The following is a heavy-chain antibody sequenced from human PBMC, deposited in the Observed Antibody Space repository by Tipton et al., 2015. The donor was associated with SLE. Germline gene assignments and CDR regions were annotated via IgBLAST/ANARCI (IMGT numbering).Heavy chain of an antibody. CDR1: GFTFSDYY. V-gene: IGHV3-11*01. Sequence: GPLRLSCAASGFTFSDYYMSWIRQAPGKGLEWVSYISSSGSTIYYADSVKGRFTISRDNSKNTLYLQMNSLRAEDTAVYYCARDLTNSGLDHWGQGTLVTVSS. CDR3: ARDLTNSGLDH. CDR2: ISSSGSTI. D-gene: IGHD4-11*01. J-gene: IGHJ4*02.